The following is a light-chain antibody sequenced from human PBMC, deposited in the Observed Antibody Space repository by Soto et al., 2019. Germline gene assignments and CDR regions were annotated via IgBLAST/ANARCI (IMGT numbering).Light chain of an antibody. CDR1: EILLDSDDGNTY. J-gene: IGKJ1*01. CDR2: LGY. Sequence: PSSISCGSSEILLDSDDGNTYVDWYLQKPGQYKQLMIYLGYHRASGVNDRFSGSESGTDFTLKIRRVEAEDVGVYYCMQRLQTPWPFG. CDR3: MQRLQTPWP. V-gene: IGKV2-28*01.